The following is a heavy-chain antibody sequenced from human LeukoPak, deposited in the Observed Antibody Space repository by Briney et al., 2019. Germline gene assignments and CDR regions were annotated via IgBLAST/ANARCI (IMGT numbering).Heavy chain of an antibody. CDR1: GGSISSSSYY. D-gene: IGHD3-10*01. CDR2: ISYSGST. CDR3: ARDSGTTGEVKFDH. J-gene: IGHJ5*02. Sequence: PSETLSLTCTVSGGSISSSSYYWGWIRQPPGKGLEWIGSISYSGSTNYNPSLKSRVTLSVDTSKNQFSLKLNSVTAADTAVYYCARDSGTTGEVKFDHWGQGTLVTVSS. V-gene: IGHV4-39*07.